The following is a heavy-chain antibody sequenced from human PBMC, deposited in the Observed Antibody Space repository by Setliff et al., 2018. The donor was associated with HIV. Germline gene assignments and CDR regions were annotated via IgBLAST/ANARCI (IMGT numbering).Heavy chain of an antibody. CDR2: LSHSGST. CDR1: GGSFSGHY. V-gene: IGHV4-34*01. CDR3: ARGSRSPLVNKFRVTPAFDY. J-gene: IGHJ4*01. D-gene: IGHD2-21*02. Sequence: SETLSLTCAVYGGSFSGHYWSWIRQTPGKGLEWIGDLSHSGSTNYNPSLKSRVTISVDTSKNQFSLRLTSVTAADTAVYFCARGSRSPLVNKFRVTPAFDYWGQGTLVTVSS.